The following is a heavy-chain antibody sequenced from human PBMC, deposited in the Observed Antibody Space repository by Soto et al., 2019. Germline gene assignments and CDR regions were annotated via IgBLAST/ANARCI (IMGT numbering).Heavy chain of an antibody. J-gene: IGHJ6*03. CDR2: TYYRSRWYN. V-gene: IGHV6-1*01. Sequence: SQTLSLTCAISGDSVSSNSAAWNWIRLSPSRGLEWLARTYYRSRWYNDYAVSVRSRITVNPDTSKNQFSLQLTSVTPEDTAVYYFAGTTSHQRYHMDVWGKGTKVTVSS. CDR1: GDSVSSNSAA. D-gene: IGHD1-7*01. CDR3: AGTTSHQRYHMDV.